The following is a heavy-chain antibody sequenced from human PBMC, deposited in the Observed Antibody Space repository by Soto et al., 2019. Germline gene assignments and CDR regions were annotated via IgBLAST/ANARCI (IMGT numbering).Heavy chain of an antibody. V-gene: IGHV4-59*01. D-gene: IGHD1-26*01. CDR2: IYYSGST. Sequence: PSETLSLTCTVSGGSISSYYWSWIRQPPGKGLEWIGYIYYSGSTNYNPSLKSRVTISVDTSKNQFSLKLSSVTAADTAVYDCAKTSYSGSYYPFDYWGQGTLVTVSS. CDR3: AKTSYSGSYYPFDY. CDR1: GGSISSYY. J-gene: IGHJ4*02.